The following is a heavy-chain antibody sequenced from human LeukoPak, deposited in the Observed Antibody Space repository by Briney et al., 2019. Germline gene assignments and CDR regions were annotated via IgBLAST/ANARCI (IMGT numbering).Heavy chain of an antibody. V-gene: IGHV1-46*01. CDR3: ARSIPLWKDLRRDWFDP. Sequence: GASVKVSCKASGYTFTSYYMHWVRQAPGQGLEWMGIINPSGGSTSYAQKFQGRVTMTRDTSTSTVYMELSSLRSDDTAVYYCARSIPLWKDLRRDWFDPWGQGTQVTVSS. D-gene: IGHD3-10*01. CDR1: GYTFTSYY. CDR2: INPSGGST. J-gene: IGHJ5*02.